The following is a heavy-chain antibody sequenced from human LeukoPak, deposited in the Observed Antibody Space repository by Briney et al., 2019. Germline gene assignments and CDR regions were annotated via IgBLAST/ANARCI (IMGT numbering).Heavy chain of an antibody. Sequence: SETLSLTCTVSGGSISSGGYYWSWIRQHPGKGLEWFGYIYYSGSTYYNPSLKSRVTISVDTSKNQFSLKLSSVTAADTAVYYCARDGGWYDWNDEGSAFDIWGQGTMVTVSS. CDR2: IYYSGST. D-gene: IGHD1-1*01. CDR1: GGSISSGGYY. CDR3: ARDGGWYDWNDEGSAFDI. V-gene: IGHV4-31*03. J-gene: IGHJ3*02.